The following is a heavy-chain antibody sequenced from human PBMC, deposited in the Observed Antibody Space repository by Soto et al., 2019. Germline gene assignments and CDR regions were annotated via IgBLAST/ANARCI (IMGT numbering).Heavy chain of an antibody. D-gene: IGHD1-7*01. CDR1: GFTFTISA. CDR3: AADLVTGTTRYYYYGMDV. J-gene: IGHJ6*02. V-gene: IGHV1-58*01. CDR2: IVVGSGNT. Sequence: TSVKVSCKASGFTFTISAVQWVRQARGQRLELIGWIVVGSGNTNYAQKFQERVTITRDMSTSTAYMELSSLRSEDTAVYYCAADLVTGTTRYYYYGMDVWGQGTTVTVSS.